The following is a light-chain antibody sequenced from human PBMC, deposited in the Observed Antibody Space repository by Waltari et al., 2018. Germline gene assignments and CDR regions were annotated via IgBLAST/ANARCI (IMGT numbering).Light chain of an antibody. CDR1: SSDVVGYNY. V-gene: IGLV2-14*01. CDR2: DVS. CDR3: SSYTSSSTLV. Sequence: QSALTQPASVSGSPGQSITISCTGPSSDVVGYNYVSWYQQHPGKAPKLMIYDVSKRPSGVSNRFSGSKSGNTASLTISGLQAEDEADYYCSSYTSSSTLVFGGGTKLTVL. J-gene: IGLJ2*01.